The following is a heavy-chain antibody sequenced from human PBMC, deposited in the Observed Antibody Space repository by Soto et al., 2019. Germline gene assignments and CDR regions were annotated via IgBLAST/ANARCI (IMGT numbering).Heavy chain of an antibody. Sequence: QLQLQESGPGLVKPSETLSLTCSLSGGSISSTFYYWGWIRQPPGKGVELIGSIYYSGTTFYNASFKGPVTISVDTAKNPFSLRWTSVTATDTAVYFCARQKWEQPKWFDPWGQGTLVTVSS. CDR3: ARQKWEQPKWFDP. CDR2: IYYSGTT. J-gene: IGHJ5*02. D-gene: IGHD1-26*01. CDR1: GGSISSTFYY. V-gene: IGHV4-39*01.